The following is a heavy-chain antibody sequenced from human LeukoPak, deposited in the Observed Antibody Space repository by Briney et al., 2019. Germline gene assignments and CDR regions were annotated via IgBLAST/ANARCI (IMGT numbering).Heavy chain of an antibody. CDR1: GFTFSSYG. V-gene: IGHV3-30*02. Sequence: GGSLRLSCAASGFTFSSYGMHWVRQAPGKGLEWVAFIRYDGSNKYYADSVKGRFTISRDNSKNTLYLQMNSLRAEDTAVYYCAREADDAFDIWGQGTMVTVSS. CDR2: IRYDGSNK. CDR3: AREADDAFDI. J-gene: IGHJ3*02.